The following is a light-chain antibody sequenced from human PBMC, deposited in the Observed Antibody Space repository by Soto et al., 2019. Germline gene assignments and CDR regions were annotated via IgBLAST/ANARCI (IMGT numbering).Light chain of an antibody. J-gene: IGLJ1*01. Sequence: QSVLTQPPTVSKSPRQRVTISCSGSSSNIGNNAVNWYQQLPGKAPKLLIYYDVLLPSGVSDRFSGSKSATSASLAISGLQSEDEADYYCAAWDDSLNGYVFGTGTKVTVL. CDR1: SSNIGNNA. V-gene: IGLV1-36*01. CDR2: YDV. CDR3: AAWDDSLNGYV.